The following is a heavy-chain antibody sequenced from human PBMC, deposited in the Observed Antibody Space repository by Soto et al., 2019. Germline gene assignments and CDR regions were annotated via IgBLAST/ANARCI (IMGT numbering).Heavy chain of an antibody. V-gene: IGHV3-23*01. CDR2: ITGSGVTT. CDR1: EFSCSYYA. D-gene: IGHD1-26*01. J-gene: IGHJ4*02. Sequence: WWSLRLSCSASEFSCSYYAMTWVRQAPGKGLEWVSLITGSGVTTYYADSVKGRFTIARDNSKNTLYLQMNSLRAGDTAIYYCAKAVSGSIRYFDYWGQGTLVT. CDR3: AKAVSGSIRYFDY.